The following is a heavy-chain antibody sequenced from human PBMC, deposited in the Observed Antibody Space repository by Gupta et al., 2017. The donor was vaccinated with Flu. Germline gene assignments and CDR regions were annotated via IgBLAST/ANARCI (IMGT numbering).Heavy chain of an antibody. CDR3: ARTPRTSCYEVLEGCYYFDY. D-gene: IGHD2-2*01. V-gene: IGHV1-69*06. J-gene: IGHJ4*02. CDR2: IIPIFGTA. Sequence: QVQLVQSGAEVKKPGSSVKVSCKASGGTFSSYAISWVRQAPGQGLEWMGGIIPIFGTANYAQKFQGRVTITADKSTSTAYMELSSLRSEDTAVYYCARTPRTSCYEVLEGCYYFDYWGQGTLVTVSS. CDR1: GGTFSSYA.